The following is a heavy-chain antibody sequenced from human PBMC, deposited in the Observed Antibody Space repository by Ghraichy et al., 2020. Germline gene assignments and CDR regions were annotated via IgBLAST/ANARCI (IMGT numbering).Heavy chain of an antibody. V-gene: IGHV3-74*01. CDR1: GFTFSSYW. J-gene: IGHJ4*02. CDR3: AREGYYYDSSGYYVTDY. Sequence: GGSLRLSCAASGFTFSSYWMHWVRQVPGKGLVWVSRINSDGSSTTYADSVKGRFTVSRDNAKNTLYLQMNSLRAEDTAVYYCAREGYYYDSSGYYVTDYWGQGTLVTVSS. D-gene: IGHD3-22*01. CDR2: INSDGSST.